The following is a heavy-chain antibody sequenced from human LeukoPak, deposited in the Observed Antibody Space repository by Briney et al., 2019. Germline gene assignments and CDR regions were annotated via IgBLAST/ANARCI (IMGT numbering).Heavy chain of an antibody. J-gene: IGHJ6*02. CDR1: GGSFSGYY. CDR3: ARGDIQLWLDGMDV. D-gene: IGHD5-18*01. V-gene: IGHV4-34*01. Sequence: PSETLSLTCAVYGGSFSGYYWSWIRQPPGKGLEWIGEINHSGSTNYNPSLKSRVTISVDTSKNQFSLKLSSVTAADTAVYYCARGDIQLWLDGMDVWGQGTTVTVSS. CDR2: INHSGST.